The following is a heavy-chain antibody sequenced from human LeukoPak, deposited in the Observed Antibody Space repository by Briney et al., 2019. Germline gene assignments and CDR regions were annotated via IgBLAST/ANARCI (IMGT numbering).Heavy chain of an antibody. CDR3: AKLGLTDTFDI. CDR2: MSSGSSYR. D-gene: IGHD1-7*01. V-gene: IGHV3-21*01. J-gene: IGHJ3*02. Sequence: GGSLRLSCAASGFTFSSYSMNWVRQAPGKGLEWVSSMSSGSSYRYYADSVKGRFTISRDNSKNTLYLQMKSLRDEDTAVYYCAKLGLTDTFDIWGQGTMVTVSS. CDR1: GFTFSSYS.